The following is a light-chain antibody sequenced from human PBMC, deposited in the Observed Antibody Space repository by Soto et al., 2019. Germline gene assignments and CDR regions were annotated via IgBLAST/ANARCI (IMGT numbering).Light chain of an antibody. CDR3: LQDYNYPRS. J-gene: IGKJ1*01. Sequence: AIQITQSPSSLSASVGDRVTITCRASQGIRHDLGWYQQKPGKAPKLLIYAASSLQSGAPSRFSGSGSGTDFSLTISSRQPEDFSTYYRLQDYNYPRSFGQGTRVEIK. V-gene: IGKV1-6*01. CDR2: AAS. CDR1: QGIRHD.